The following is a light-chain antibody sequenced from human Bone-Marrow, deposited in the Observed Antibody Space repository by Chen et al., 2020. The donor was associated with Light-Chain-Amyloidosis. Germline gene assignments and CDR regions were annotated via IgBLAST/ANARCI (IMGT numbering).Light chain of an antibody. CDR3: QQCGASPLT. V-gene: IGKV3-20*01. CDR1: QTISSNY. CDR2: GSS. J-gene: IGKJ4*01. Sequence: EIVLTQSPGTLSLSPGEGANLSCRASQTISSNYLTWYQQKFGQAPRRLIYGSSGRATGIPDRVTSSGSGTDFTLGINKLEPEDFTMYCCQQCGASPLTFGGGTKVEIK.